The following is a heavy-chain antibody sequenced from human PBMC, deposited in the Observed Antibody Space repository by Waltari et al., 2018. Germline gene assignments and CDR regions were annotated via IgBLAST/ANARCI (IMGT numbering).Heavy chain of an antibody. CDR3: ARDPTRLRTFDY. Sequence: QVQLQQWGAGLLKPPETLSLTCAAYGGSSSDYYWSWIRQPPGKGLEWIGEINHSGNTNYNPSLKSRVTISVDTSKNQFSLKLSSATAADTAVYYCARDPTRLRTFDYWGQGTLVTVSS. CDR1: GGSSSDYY. D-gene: IGHD3-16*01. CDR2: INHSGNT. V-gene: IGHV4-34*01. J-gene: IGHJ4*02.